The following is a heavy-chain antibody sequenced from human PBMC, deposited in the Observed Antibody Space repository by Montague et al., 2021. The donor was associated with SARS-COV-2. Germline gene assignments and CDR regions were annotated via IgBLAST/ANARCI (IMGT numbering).Heavy chain of an antibody. CDR2: TYYRSKWYN. D-gene: IGHD1-1*01. Sequence: CAIPGDSVSSNSPTRNWVRQSPSRGLEWLGRTYYRSKWYNDYEVSVRGRVTINPDTSKNQFSLQLNSVTPEDKAIYYCTSGREGNYNVMDVWGQGTTATVSS. CDR1: GDSVSSNSPT. J-gene: IGHJ6*02. CDR3: TSGREGNYNVMDV. V-gene: IGHV6-1*01.